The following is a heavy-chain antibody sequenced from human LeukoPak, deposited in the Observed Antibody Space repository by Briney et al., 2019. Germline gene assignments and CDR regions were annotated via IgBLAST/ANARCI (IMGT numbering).Heavy chain of an antibody. CDR2: IYYSGST. CDR1: GGSISSGDYY. Sequence: SQTLSLTCTVSGGSISSGDYYWSWIRQPPGKGLEWIGYIYYSGSTYYNPSLKSRVTISVDTSKNQFSLKLSSVTAADTAVYYCARVPYYYGSGSYFGYWGQGTLVTVSS. D-gene: IGHD3-10*01. J-gene: IGHJ4*02. V-gene: IGHV4-30-4*01. CDR3: ARVPYYYGSGSYFGY.